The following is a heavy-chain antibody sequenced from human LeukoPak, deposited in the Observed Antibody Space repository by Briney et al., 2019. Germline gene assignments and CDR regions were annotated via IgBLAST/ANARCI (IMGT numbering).Heavy chain of an antibody. CDR2: ISGRGGST. J-gene: IGHJ4*02. Sequence: PGGSLRLSCAASGFTFSSYALSWDRQAPGKGLEWSSAISGRGGSTYYTGSVKGRFTISRDNSKNTLYLQMNSLRAEDTAVYYCAKDPSSSGYYSDWGQGTLVTVSS. CDR3: AKDPSSSGYYSD. V-gene: IGHV3-23*01. CDR1: GFTFSSYA. D-gene: IGHD3-22*01.